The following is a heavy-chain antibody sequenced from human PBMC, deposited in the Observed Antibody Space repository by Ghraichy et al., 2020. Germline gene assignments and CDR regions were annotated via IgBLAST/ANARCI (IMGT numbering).Heavy chain of an antibody. CDR2: IYYSGST. D-gene: IGHD6-19*01. Sequence: ESLNISCTVSGGSISSYYWSWIRQPPGKGLEWIGYIYYSGSTNYNPSLKSRVTISVDTSKNQFSLKLSSVTAADTAVYYCARGIAVAGRGVRTFDIWGQGTMVTVSS. CDR1: GGSISSYY. V-gene: IGHV4-59*01. CDR3: ARGIAVAGRGVRTFDI. J-gene: IGHJ3*02.